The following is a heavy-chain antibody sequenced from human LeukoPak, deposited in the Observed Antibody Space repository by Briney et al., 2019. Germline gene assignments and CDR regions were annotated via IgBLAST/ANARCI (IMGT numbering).Heavy chain of an antibody. V-gene: IGHV1-24*01. CDR3: VTDRARLFWYFDL. CDR2: SDPEDGET. J-gene: IGHJ2*01. CDR1: GSTLSDLS. Sequence: GASEKVSFKVSGSTLSDLSIHWVRQAPGKGLEYVGGSDPEDGETFHAQNFQGRVTMTEDTSIDTAYMELSRLRSEDTAVYYCVTDRARLFWYFDLWGRGTLVTVSS. D-gene: IGHD2-21*02.